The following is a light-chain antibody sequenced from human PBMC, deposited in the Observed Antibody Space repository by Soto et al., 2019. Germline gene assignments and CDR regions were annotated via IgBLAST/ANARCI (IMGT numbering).Light chain of an antibody. CDR2: DAS. CDR3: QQYNSYRWT. Sequence: DIQMTQSPSILSASVGDRVTITCRASQSIRSWLAWYQQKPGKAPKLLIYDASSLESGVPSRFSGSGSGTEFTLTISSLQPDDFATYYCQQYNSYRWTFGQGTKVEIK. J-gene: IGKJ1*01. CDR1: QSIRSW. V-gene: IGKV1-5*01.